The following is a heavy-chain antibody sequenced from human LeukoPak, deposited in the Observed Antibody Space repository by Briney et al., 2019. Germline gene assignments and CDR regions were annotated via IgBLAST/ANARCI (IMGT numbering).Heavy chain of an antibody. Sequence: GGSLRLSCAASGFTFSSYGMHWVRQAPGKGLEWVAFIRYDGSNKYYADSVKGRFTISRDNSKNTLYLQMNGLRAEDTAVYYCAKALQLWPTPDYWGQGTLVTVSS. CDR2: IRYDGSNK. CDR3: AKALQLWPTPDY. CDR1: GFTFSSYG. D-gene: IGHD5-18*01. V-gene: IGHV3-30*02. J-gene: IGHJ4*02.